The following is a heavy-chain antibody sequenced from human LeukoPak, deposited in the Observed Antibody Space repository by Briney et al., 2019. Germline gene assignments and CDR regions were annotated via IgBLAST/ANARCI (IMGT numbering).Heavy chain of an antibody. D-gene: IGHD3-9*01. Sequence: GGSLRLSCAASGFTFSSYSMNWVRQAPGKGLEWVSSISSSSYIYYADSVKGRFTISRDNAKNSLYLQMNSLRAEDTAVYYCARARPGDKDFDYWGQGTLVTVSS. CDR3: ARARPGDKDFDY. V-gene: IGHV3-21*01. CDR2: ISSSSYI. CDR1: GFTFSSYS. J-gene: IGHJ4*02.